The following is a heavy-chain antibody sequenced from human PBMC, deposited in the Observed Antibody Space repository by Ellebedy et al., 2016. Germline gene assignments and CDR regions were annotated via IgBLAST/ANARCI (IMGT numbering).Heavy chain of an antibody. Sequence: SETLSLXXAVCGGSFRGYYWSWIRQPPGKGLEWIGEINHSGSTNYNPSLKSRVTISVDTSKNQFSLKLSSVTAADTAVYYCARGHCGGDCYTDYWGQGTLVTVSS. CDR3: ARGHCGGDCYTDY. J-gene: IGHJ4*02. CDR1: GGSFRGYY. V-gene: IGHV4-34*01. D-gene: IGHD2-21*02. CDR2: INHSGST.